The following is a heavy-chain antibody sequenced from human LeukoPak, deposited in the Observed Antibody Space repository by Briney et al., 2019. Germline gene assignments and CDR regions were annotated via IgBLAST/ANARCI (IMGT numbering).Heavy chain of an antibody. CDR2: IHYTGSS. CDR3: ARDSSARSPNYPDY. Sequence: SETLSLTCTVSGGSLSTTDDYWTWIRQHPGKGLEWIAYIHYTGSSYYSPSLKSRLTISIDTSKNQFSLRLSSVTAADTAVYYCARDSSARSPNYPDYWGQGILVTVSS. J-gene: IGHJ4*02. V-gene: IGHV4-31*03. D-gene: IGHD1-26*01. CDR1: GGSLSTTDDY.